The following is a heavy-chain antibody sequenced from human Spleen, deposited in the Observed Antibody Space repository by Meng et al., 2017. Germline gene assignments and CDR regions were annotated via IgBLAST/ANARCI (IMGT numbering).Heavy chain of an antibody. Sequence: QMQLVESGGGVVQPGRSLRLSCAASGFSLSTFSTYGLHWVRQAPGEGLERVAVASPDGTCDYYADSVNGRFTISRDNSRTTFSLLMDSLRFEDTAVYFCATGGAYYFDSWGQGALVTVSS. CDR1: GFSLSTFSTYG. J-gene: IGHJ4*02. D-gene: IGHD4-17*01. CDR2: ASPDGTCD. V-gene: IGHV3-30*04. CDR3: ATGGAYYFDS.